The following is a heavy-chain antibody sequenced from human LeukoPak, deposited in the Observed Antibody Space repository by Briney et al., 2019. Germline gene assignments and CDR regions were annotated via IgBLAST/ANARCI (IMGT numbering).Heavy chain of an antibody. Sequence: GASVTVSFTASGYTLTCFYIHWVRQAPGQGLEWMGWIHPNSGGTNYAQKFQGRVTMTRDTSISTAHMELSRLRSDDTAVYYCARAHGRYSGYDHGWFDPWGEGTLVTVSS. CDR3: ARAHGRYSGYDHGWFDP. CDR1: GYTLTCFY. V-gene: IGHV1-2*02. CDR2: IHPNSGGT. J-gene: IGHJ5*02. D-gene: IGHD5-12*01.